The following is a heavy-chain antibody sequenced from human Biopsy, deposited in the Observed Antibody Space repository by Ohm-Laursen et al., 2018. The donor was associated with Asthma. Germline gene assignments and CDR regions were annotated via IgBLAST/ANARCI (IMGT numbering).Heavy chain of an antibody. CDR1: GFTFSDYY. D-gene: IGHD6-19*01. V-gene: IGHV3-11*01. CDR2: INRKSNSI. Sequence: SLRLSCAASGFTFSDYYMSWIRQAPGKGLEWISYINRKSNSIEYADSVKGRFTISRDNAKNSLYLQMNSLRAEDTAVYYCARDSYSSGLYDDFESWGQGTLVTVSS. J-gene: IGHJ4*02. CDR3: ARDSYSSGLYDDFES.